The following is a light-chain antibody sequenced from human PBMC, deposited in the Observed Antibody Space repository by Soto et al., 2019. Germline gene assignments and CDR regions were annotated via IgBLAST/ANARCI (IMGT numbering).Light chain of an antibody. Sequence: DIQMTQSPSSLSASVGDRVTMTCRASQDIANYLVWCQQQPGKVPKLLIYAASTLHSGVPSRFSGSGFGTDFTLTISSLQPEDVGTYYCQRYDDAPLTFGGGTKVDIK. CDR1: QDIANY. CDR3: QRYDDAPLT. V-gene: IGKV1-27*01. CDR2: AAS. J-gene: IGKJ4*01.